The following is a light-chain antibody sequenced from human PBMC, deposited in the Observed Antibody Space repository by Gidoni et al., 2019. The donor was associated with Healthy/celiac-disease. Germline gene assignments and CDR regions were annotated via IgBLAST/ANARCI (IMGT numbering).Light chain of an antibody. CDR3: QQYNSYSSWT. CDR2: KAS. CDR1: PSISSW. Sequence: DIQMTQSPSTLSASVGDRVTITCRARPSISSWLAWYQQKPGKAPKLLIYKASSLGSGVPSRFSGSGSGTEFTLTISSLQPDDFATYYCQQYNSYSSWTFGQGTKVEIK. J-gene: IGKJ1*01. V-gene: IGKV1-5*03.